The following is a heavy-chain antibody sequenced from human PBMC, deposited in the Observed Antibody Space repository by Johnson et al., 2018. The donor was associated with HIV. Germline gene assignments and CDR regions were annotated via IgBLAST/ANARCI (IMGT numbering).Heavy chain of an antibody. Sequence: VQLVESGGGVVRPGGSLRLSCAASGFTFDDYGMSWVRQAPGKGLEWVSGINWNGGDTGYADSVKGRFTISRDNAKNSLSLQMNRLRAEETALYYCARDRALGWELLGAFDSWGQGTMVTVSS. V-gene: IGHV3-20*04. CDR3: ARDRALGWELLGAFDS. CDR1: GFTFDDYG. D-gene: IGHD1-26*01. CDR2: INWNGGDT. J-gene: IGHJ3*02.